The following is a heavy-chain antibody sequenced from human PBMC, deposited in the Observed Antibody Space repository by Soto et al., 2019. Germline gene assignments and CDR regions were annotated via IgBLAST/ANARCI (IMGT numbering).Heavy chain of an antibody. V-gene: IGHV1-69*01. Sequence: QAQLMQSGAEVKKPGSSVKVSCKASGGTFSGYAINWVRQAPGQGLEWMGGIIPLLGITDYGKKFQVRITIAADESTGTAYMDLRGLRSEDTAVYYCARDPRSITGTTSSEDFQHWGQGTLVSVSS. CDR3: ARDPRSITGTTSSEDFQH. J-gene: IGHJ1*01. CDR2: IIPLLGIT. D-gene: IGHD1-20*01. CDR1: GGTFSGYA.